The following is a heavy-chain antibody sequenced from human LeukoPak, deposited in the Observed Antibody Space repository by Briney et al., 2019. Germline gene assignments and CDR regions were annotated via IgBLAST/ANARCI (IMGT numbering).Heavy chain of an antibody. Sequence: GGSLRLSCAASGFTFSSYWMHWVRQAPGKGLVWVSRINSDGSSTSYADSVKGRFTISRDNAKNMLYLQMNSLRAEDTAVYYCARGSAYSSSWYRGVYYYMDVWGKGTTVTVSS. CDR2: INSDGSST. J-gene: IGHJ6*03. CDR1: GFTFSSYW. D-gene: IGHD6-13*01. V-gene: IGHV3-74*01. CDR3: ARGSAYSSSWYRGVYYYMDV.